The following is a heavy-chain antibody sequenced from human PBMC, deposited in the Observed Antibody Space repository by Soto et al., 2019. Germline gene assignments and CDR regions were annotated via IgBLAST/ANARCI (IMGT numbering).Heavy chain of an antibody. CDR3: ATLDHIVVVVAATQTSFDY. CDR1: GYTLTESS. V-gene: IGHV1-24*01. J-gene: IGHJ4*02. CDR2: FDPEDGET. D-gene: IGHD2-15*01. Sequence: ASVKVSCKVSGYTLTESSMHWVRQAPGKGLEWMGGFDPEDGETIYAQKFQGRVTMTEDTSTDTAYMELSSLRSEDTAVYYCATLDHIVVVVAATQTSFDYWGQGTLVTVSS.